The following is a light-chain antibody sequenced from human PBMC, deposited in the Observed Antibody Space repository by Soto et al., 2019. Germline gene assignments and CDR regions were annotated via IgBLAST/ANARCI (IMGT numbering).Light chain of an antibody. CDR3: QQYESYSVT. CDR2: KAS. CDR1: QSISSW. J-gene: IGKJ5*01. Sequence: DIQMTQSPSTLSASVGDRVTITCRASQSISSWLAWYQQKPGKAPNLLIYKASCLESGVPSRFSGSGSGTEFTLTLSSLQPDDFATYYCQQYESYSVTFGQGTRLEMK. V-gene: IGKV1-5*03.